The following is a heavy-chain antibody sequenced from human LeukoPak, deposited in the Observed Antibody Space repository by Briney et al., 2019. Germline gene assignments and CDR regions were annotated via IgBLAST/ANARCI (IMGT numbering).Heavy chain of an antibody. D-gene: IGHD1-26*01. CDR2: IYYSGST. CDR1: GVSVSPHY. J-gene: IGHJ4*02. Sequence: SETLSLTCTVSGVSVSPHYWGWIRQPPGKGLEWIGSIYYSGSTYYIPSLKSRVTISVDTSKNQFSLKLSSVTAADTAVYYCTRIVGASDYGGQGTLVTVSS. CDR3: TRIVGASDY. V-gene: IGHV4-39*01.